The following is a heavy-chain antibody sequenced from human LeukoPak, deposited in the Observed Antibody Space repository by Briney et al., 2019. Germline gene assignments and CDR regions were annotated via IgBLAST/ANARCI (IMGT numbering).Heavy chain of an antibody. CDR3: ARDPYYDILTGYYKEDGGTLDY. CDR1: RFTLSTYW. V-gene: IGHV3-7*01. Sequence: GGSLRLSCAASRFTLSTYWMSWVRQAPGKGLEWVAHIKQDGSQEYYVDSVKGRFTISRDSAKNSLYLQMNSLRAEDTAVYYCARDPYYDILTGYYKEDGGTLDYWGQGTLVTVSS. CDR2: IKQDGSQE. J-gene: IGHJ4*02. D-gene: IGHD3-9*01.